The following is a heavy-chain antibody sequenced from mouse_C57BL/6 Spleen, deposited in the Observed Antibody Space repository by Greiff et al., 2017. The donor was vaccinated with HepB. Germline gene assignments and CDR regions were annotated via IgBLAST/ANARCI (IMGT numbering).Heavy chain of an antibody. CDR1: GYTFTSYW. Sequence: QVQLKQPGAELVMPGASVKLSCKASGYTFTSYWMHWVKQRPGQGLEWIGEIDPSDSYTNYNQKFKGKSTLTVDKSSSTAYMQLSSLTSEDSAVYYCARSSYYGSSYDAMDYWGQGTSVTVSS. D-gene: IGHD1-1*01. CDR3: ARSSYYGSSYDAMDY. CDR2: IDPSDSYT. V-gene: IGHV1-69*01. J-gene: IGHJ4*01.